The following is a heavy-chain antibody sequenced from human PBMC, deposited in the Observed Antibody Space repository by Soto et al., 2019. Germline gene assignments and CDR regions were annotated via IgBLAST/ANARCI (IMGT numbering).Heavy chain of an antibody. CDR1: GDTFTSYY. CDR2: INPHGGST. Sequence: QVRLVQSGAEVRRPGASVKVSCKAPGDTFTSYYLNWVRQAPGQGLELMGVINPHGGSTKYAQKFQGRVTMTRDTSRSTVYMELRSLRSDDTAIYYCARSSGGNFGIIIEGSNWFDPWGQGTLVTVSS. J-gene: IGHJ5*02. V-gene: IGHV1-46*01. D-gene: IGHD3-3*01. CDR3: ARSSGGNFGIIIEGSNWFDP.